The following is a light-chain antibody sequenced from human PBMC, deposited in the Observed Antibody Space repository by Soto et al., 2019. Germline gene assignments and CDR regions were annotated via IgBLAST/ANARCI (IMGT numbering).Light chain of an antibody. V-gene: IGLV2-14*01. CDR2: EVS. Sequence: QSVLTQPASVFGSPGQSITISCTGTSSDVGGYNYVSWYQHHPGKAPKLMIYEVSNRPSGVSNRFSGSKSGNTASLTISGLQAEDEADYYCSSYTSSSTPVVFGGGTKLTVL. CDR3: SSYTSSSTPVV. J-gene: IGLJ2*01. CDR1: SSDVGGYNY.